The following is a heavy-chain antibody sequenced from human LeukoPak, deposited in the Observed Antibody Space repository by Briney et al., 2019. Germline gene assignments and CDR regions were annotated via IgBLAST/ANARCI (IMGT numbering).Heavy chain of an antibody. CDR3: ARVWLSSGSYWYFDF. CDR1: GGSISSSSYY. D-gene: IGHD3-22*01. CDR2: IYSSGNT. Sequence: PSETLSLTCTVSGGSISSSSYYWGWIRQPPGKGLEYIGRIYSSGNTNYNPSLKSRVTMSVDTSKNQFSLLLHSVTAADTAVYYSARVWLSSGSYWYFDFWGRGTLVIVSS. J-gene: IGHJ2*01. V-gene: IGHV4-39*07.